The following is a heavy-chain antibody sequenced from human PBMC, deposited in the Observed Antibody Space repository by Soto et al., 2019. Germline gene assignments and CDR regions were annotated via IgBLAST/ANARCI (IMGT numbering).Heavy chain of an antibody. CDR3: ARLSVGDIVVVPAAIGDH. CDR2: IYYSGST. D-gene: IGHD2-2*01. CDR1: GGSISSSSYY. J-gene: IGHJ4*02. V-gene: IGHV4-39*01. Sequence: PSETLSLTCTVSGGSISSSSYYWGWIRQPPGKGLEWIGSIYYSGSTYYNPSLKSRVTISVDTSKNQFSLKLSSVTAADTAVYYCARLSVGDIVVVPAAIGDHWGQGTPVTVSS.